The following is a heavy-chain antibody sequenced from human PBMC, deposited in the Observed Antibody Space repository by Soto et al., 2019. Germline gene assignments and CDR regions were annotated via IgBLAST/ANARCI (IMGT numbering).Heavy chain of an antibody. CDR2: ILNSGST. Sequence: LSLTCPVSGGSVSSATYFWSWVRQPPGGGLEWIAYILNSGSTKYNPSLKSRVTISLSTSKTHFSLRLTSVTAADTAVYYCARGMYNSGWNLDLWGQGTVVTVSS. CDR1: GGSVSSATYF. CDR3: ARGMYNSGWNLDL. D-gene: IGHD6-19*01. V-gene: IGHV4-61*03. J-gene: IGHJ5*02.